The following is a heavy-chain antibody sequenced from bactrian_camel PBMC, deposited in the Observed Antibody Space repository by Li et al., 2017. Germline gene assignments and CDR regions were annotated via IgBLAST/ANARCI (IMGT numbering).Heavy chain of an antibody. J-gene: IGHJ6*01. Sequence: HVERVESGGGWVQVGGTLRLSCVASVDTIGRYCMGWFRQIPDKEREGVAGIESDGSTSYADSVKGRFTISQDKAKNTLWLQMDSLKPEDTAMYYCAADFSLFGDSGDYDLCRPVQDPSDFGAWGQATQVTVS. CDR2: IESDGST. V-gene: IGHV3S55*01. CDR3: AADFSLFGDSGDYDLCRPVQDPSDFGA. D-gene: IGHD4*01. CDR1: VDTIGRYC.